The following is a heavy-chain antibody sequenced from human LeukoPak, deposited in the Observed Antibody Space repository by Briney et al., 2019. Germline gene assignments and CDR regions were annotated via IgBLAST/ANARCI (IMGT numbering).Heavy chain of an antibody. CDR1: GFTFSSYG. CDR3: ATMVRGRFDAFDI. V-gene: IGHV3-74*01. D-gene: IGHD3-10*01. Sequence: GGSLRLSCAASGFTFSSYGMHWVRQAPGKGLVWVSRINTDGSRTSYADSVKGRFTISRDNSKNTLYLQMNSLRAEDTAVYYCATMVRGRFDAFDIWGQGTMVTVSS. J-gene: IGHJ3*02. CDR2: INTDGSRT.